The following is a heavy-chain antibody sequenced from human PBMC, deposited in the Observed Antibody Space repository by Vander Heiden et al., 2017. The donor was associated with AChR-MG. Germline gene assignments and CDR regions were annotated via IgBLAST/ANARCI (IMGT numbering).Heavy chain of an antibody. J-gene: IGHJ4*02. CDR3: ARAYNYHFDY. D-gene: IGHD1-1*01. Sequence: EVQLVETGGGLIQPGGSLRLSCAASGFTVSISYMGWVRQAPGKGLEWVSYIDSGGSTFYADSVKGRFTISRDNSKNTLYFQMNSLRAEDTAVYYCARAYNYHFDYWGQGTLVTVSS. CDR2: IDSGGST. V-gene: IGHV3-53*02. CDR1: GFTVSISY.